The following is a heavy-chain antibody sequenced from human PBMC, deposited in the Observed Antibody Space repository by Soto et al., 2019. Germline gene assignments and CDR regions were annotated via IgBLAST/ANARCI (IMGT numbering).Heavy chain of an antibody. CDR1: GFTFSGSA. Sequence: GGSLRLSCAASGFTFSGSAMHWVRQASGKGLEWVGRIRSKANSYATAYAASVKSRFTISRDDSKNTAYLQMNSLKTEDTAVYYCTRHKVYYDSSGYHSYFDYWGQGTPVTVSS. J-gene: IGHJ4*02. V-gene: IGHV3-73*01. D-gene: IGHD3-22*01. CDR3: TRHKVYYDSSGYHSYFDY. CDR2: IRSKANSYAT.